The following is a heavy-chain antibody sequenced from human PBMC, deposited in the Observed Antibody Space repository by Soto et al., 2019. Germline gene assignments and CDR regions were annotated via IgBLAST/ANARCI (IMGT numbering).Heavy chain of an antibody. Sequence: EVQLLESGGGLVQPGGSLRLSCAASGFTISTYAMTWVRQAPVKGLECVSGVTGSGGQIHYADSVKGRFTISKDNSKNTLYLQMSSLRDEDTALYYCAKDAVYNDGLWLMDSWGQGTLVTVSS. D-gene: IGHD2-21*01. V-gene: IGHV3-23*01. CDR3: AKDAVYNDGLWLMDS. J-gene: IGHJ5*02. CDR1: GFTISTYA. CDR2: VTGSGGQI.